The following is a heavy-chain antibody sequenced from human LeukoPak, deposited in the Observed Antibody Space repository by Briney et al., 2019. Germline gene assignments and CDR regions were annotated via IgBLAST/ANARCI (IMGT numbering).Heavy chain of an antibody. Sequence: SETLSLTCIVSGGSISSYYWSWIRQPPGKGLEWIGYIYYSGNTNYNPSLKSRVTISIDTSKNQFSLKLSSVTAADTAVYHCARVGDGNFGYWGQGTLVTVSS. D-gene: IGHD3-10*01. CDR3: ARVGDGNFGY. CDR2: IYYSGNT. J-gene: IGHJ4*02. V-gene: IGHV4-59*01. CDR1: GGSISSYY.